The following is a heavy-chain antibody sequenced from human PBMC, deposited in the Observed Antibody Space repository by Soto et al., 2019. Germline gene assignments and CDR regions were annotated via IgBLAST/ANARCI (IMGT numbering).Heavy chain of an antibody. CDR1: GGSFSGYY. V-gene: IGHV4-34*01. Sequence: PSETLSLTCAVYGGSFSGYYWSWIRQPPGKGLEWIGEINHSGSTNYNPSLKSRVTISVDTSKNQFSLKLSSVTAADTAVYYCARTQFLEWLDYGMDVWGQGTTVTVSS. D-gene: IGHD3-3*01. CDR2: INHSGST. CDR3: ARTQFLEWLDYGMDV. J-gene: IGHJ6*02.